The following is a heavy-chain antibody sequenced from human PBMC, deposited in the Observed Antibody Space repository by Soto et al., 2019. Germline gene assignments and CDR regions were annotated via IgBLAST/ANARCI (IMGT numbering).Heavy chain of an antibody. Sequence: EVQLVESGGGLVQPGGSLRLSCAASGFTFSSYWMHWVRQAPGKGLVWVSRINSDGSSTSYADSVKGRFTISRDNAKNTLYLQMNSLRAEDTAVYYCAREPFYGGNSFYYYYCMDVWGQGTTVTVSS. CDR3: AREPFYGGNSFYYYYCMDV. V-gene: IGHV3-74*01. D-gene: IGHD4-17*01. CDR2: INSDGSST. J-gene: IGHJ6*02. CDR1: GFTFSSYW.